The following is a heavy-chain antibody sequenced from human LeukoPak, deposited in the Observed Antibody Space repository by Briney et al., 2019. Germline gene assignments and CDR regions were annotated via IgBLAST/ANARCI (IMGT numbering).Heavy chain of an antibody. J-gene: IGHJ5*02. CDR1: GYTFTSYG. CDR2: TSAYNGNT. V-gene: IGHV1-18*01. CDR3: ARGGDDSGYDRYWFDP. Sequence: GSAKVSCKASGYTFTSYGISWVRQAPGQGLEWMGWTSAYNGNTNYAQKLQGRVTMTTDTSTSTAYMELRSLRSDDTAVYYCARGGDDSGYDRYWFDPWGQGTLVTVSS. D-gene: IGHD5-12*01.